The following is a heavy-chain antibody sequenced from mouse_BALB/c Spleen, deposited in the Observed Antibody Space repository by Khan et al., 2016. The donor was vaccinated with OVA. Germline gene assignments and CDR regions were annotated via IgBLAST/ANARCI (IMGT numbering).Heavy chain of an antibody. CDR3: ARGYWDVFAY. D-gene: IGHD4-1*01. CDR1: GFNIKDTY. Sequence: VRLQQSGAELVKPGASVKLSCTASGFNIKDTYMHWVKQRPEQGLEWIGRIDPANGNTKYDPKFQGKATITADTSSNTAFLQLSSLTSEDTAVYYCARGYWDVFAYWGQGTLVTVSA. V-gene: IGHV14-3*02. CDR2: IDPANGNT. J-gene: IGHJ3*01.